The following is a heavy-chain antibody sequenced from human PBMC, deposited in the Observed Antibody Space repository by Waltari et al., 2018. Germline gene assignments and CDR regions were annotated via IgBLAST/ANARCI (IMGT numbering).Heavy chain of an antibody. CDR2: IYMAGTT. CDR3: ASGWRKHFFQH. J-gene: IGHJ4*02. Sequence: EVRLVESGGDLVQPGGSLRLSCSASGITVSYNYMSWVRQAPGKGLECVSIIYMAGTTYYADSVKGRFTVSRHDSTNTLYLQMSSLRPEDTAIYYCASGWRKHFFQHWGQGALVTVSS. V-gene: IGHV3-53*04. D-gene: IGHD6-19*01. CDR1: GITVSYNY.